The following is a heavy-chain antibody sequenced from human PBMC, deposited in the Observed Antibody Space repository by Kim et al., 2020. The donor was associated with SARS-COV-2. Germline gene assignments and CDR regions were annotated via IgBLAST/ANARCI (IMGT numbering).Heavy chain of an antibody. CDR2: IYYSGSS. CDR1: GDSVSSSLHY. D-gene: IGHD3-16*01. Sequence: SETLSLTCSVSGDSVSSSLHYCGWIRQHPGKGLEWFGNIYYSGSSYYAPSLRSRVTILVDTSKNQFSLRPSSVTAAETAVYYWARVSSAGSIMDCVDWG. J-gene: IGHJ1*01. V-gene: IGHV4-39*07. CDR3: ARVSSAGSIMDCVD.